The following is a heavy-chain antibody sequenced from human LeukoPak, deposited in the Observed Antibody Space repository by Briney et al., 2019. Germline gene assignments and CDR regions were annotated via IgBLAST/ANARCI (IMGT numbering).Heavy chain of an antibody. Sequence: SETLSLTCTVSGGSISSYYWGWIRQPPGKGLEWIGYIYYSGSTNYNPSLKSRVTISVDTSKNQFSLKLSSVTAADTAVYYCARLANSGSYRYVDYWGQGTLVTVSS. CDR2: IYYSGST. CDR1: GGSISSYY. J-gene: IGHJ4*02. D-gene: IGHD1-26*01. CDR3: ARLANSGSYRYVDY. V-gene: IGHV4-59*12.